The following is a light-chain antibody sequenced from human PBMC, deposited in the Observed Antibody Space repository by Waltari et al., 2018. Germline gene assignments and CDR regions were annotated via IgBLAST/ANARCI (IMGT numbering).Light chain of an antibody. V-gene: IGKV2-28*01. Sequence: DIVMTQSPLSLSVTPGEPASISCRSSQSLLDSNEYNYLDWYLQKPGQSPQILIYLGSNRASGVPGRFSGSGSGTDVTLKISRGEAEDAGIYYCMEALQSGTFGQGTRLEIK. CDR1: QSLLDSNEYNY. CDR3: MEALQSGT. J-gene: IGKJ5*01. CDR2: LGS.